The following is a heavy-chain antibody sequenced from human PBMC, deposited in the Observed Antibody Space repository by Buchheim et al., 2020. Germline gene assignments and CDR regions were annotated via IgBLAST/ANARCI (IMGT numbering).Heavy chain of an antibody. CDR2: INHSGST. J-gene: IGHJ6*02. V-gene: IGHV4-34*01. CDR3: ARNFGKGGIIRLYFYAMDV. CDR1: SGSFSGYY. D-gene: IGHD3-16*01. Sequence: QVQLQQWGAGLLKPSEALSLTCAVYSGSFSGYYWSWIRQPPGKGLEWIGAINHSGSTNYNASLKSRVTISVDTSKNQLSLKLSSVTAADTAVYYCARNFGKGGIIRLYFYAMDVWGPGT.